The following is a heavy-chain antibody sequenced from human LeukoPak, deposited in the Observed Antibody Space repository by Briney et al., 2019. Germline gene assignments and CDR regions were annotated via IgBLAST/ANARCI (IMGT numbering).Heavy chain of an antibody. J-gene: IGHJ3*02. Sequence: PSQTLSLTCTVSGGSISSGSYYWSWIRQPPGKGLEWIGYIYYSGSTNYNPSLKSRVTISVDTSKNQFSLKLSSVTAADTAVYYCARVLVWAAKREGAFDIWGQGTMVTVSS. CDR2: IYYSGST. V-gene: IGHV4-61*01. CDR1: GGSISSGSYY. D-gene: IGHD6-25*01. CDR3: ARVLVWAAKREGAFDI.